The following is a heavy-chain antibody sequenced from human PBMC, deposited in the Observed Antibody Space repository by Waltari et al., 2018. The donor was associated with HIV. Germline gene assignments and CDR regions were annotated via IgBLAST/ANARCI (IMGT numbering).Heavy chain of an antibody. V-gene: IGHV1-8*02. CDR3: AKGRRGAVFGDE. J-gene: IGHJ4*02. D-gene: IGHD3-3*01. CDR2: MNPDNGIA. CDR1: GYTFSDFD. Sequence: QVQLVQSGAEIKKPGASVRVSCKASGYTFSDFDINWVRRAPGRGLEWLGWMNPDNGIAGDGHRFQGRFIMTRDNSINTAFMEVTNLKPEDTATYYCAKGRRGAVFGDEWGQGTLVTVSS.